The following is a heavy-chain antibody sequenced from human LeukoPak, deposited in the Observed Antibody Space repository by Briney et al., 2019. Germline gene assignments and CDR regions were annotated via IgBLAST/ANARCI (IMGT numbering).Heavy chain of an antibody. CDR3: ARDLTEDGYNFDY. CDR2: INPNSGGT. CDR1: GYTFTGYY. V-gene: IGHV1-2*02. J-gene: IGHJ4*02. D-gene: IGHD5-24*01. Sequence: ASVKVSCKASGYTFTGYYMHWVRQAPGQGLEWMGWINPNSGGTNYAQKFQGRVTMTRDTSISTAYMELSRLRSDDTAVYYCARDLTEDGYNFDYWGQGTLVTVSS.